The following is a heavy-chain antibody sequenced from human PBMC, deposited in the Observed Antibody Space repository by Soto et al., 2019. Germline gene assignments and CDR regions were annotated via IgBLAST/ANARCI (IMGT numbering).Heavy chain of an antibody. CDR3: ARGNFRYGKRVRRAEYHDAFDI. CDR2: ISAYNGNT. Sequence: GASVKVSCKASGYTFTSYGISWVRQAPGQGLEWMGWISAYNGNTNYAQKLQGRVTMTTDTSTSTAYMELRSLRSDDTAVYYCARGNFRYGKRVRRAEYHDAFDIWRQGTMVTVSS. J-gene: IGHJ3*02. CDR1: GYTFTSYG. D-gene: IGHD6-6*01. V-gene: IGHV1-18*01.